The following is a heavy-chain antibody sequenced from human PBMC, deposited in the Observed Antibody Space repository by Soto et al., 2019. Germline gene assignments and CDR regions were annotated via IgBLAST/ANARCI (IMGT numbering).Heavy chain of an antibody. Sequence: ASVKVSCKASGYTFSSYGISWVRQAPGQGLEWMGWISGYNGHTNYAQKFQGRVIMTTDTSTSTAYKELRSLRSDDTAVYYCARGLNYGSGDYWGQGTLVTVSS. CDR1: GYTFSSYG. CDR2: ISGYNGHT. V-gene: IGHV1-18*01. D-gene: IGHD3-10*01. J-gene: IGHJ4*02. CDR3: ARGLNYGSGDY.